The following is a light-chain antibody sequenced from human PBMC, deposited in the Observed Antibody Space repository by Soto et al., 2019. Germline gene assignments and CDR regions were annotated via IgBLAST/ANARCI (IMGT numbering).Light chain of an antibody. CDR2: DAS. CDR3: QQRSNWPPVYT. CDR1: QSVSSY. V-gene: IGKV3-11*01. J-gene: IGKJ2*01. Sequence: EIVLTQSPATLSLSPGERATLSCRASQSVSSYLAWYQQKPGQAPRLLLYDASNRATGIPARFSGSGSGTDGSLTISSLEPEDFAVYYCQQRSNWPPVYTFGQGTKLESK.